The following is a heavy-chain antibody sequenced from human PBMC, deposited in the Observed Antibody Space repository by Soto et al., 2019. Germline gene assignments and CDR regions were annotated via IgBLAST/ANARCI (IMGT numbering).Heavy chain of an antibody. CDR3: ANGGSYYPWPIDY. CDR2: IIPIFGTA. J-gene: IGHJ4*02. D-gene: IGHD3-10*01. CDR1: GGTFSSYA. Sequence: QVQLVQSGAEVKKPGSSVKVSCKASGGTFSSYAISWVRQAPGQGLEWMGGIIPIFGTANYAQKFQGRVTITSDESTSTAYVELSSLRSEETAVYYCANGGSYYPWPIDYWGQGTLVTVSS. V-gene: IGHV1-69*01.